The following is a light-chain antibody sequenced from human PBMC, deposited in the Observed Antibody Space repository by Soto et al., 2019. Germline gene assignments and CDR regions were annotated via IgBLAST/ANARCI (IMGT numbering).Light chain of an antibody. CDR2: GND. CDR3: QSYDRSLSGSV. CDR1: SSNIGAGYD. J-gene: IGLJ7*01. Sequence: QSVLTQPPSVSGAPGQGVTISCTGSSSNIGAGYDVHWYLQLPGAAPKLLIFGNDNRPSGVPDRFSGSRSGTSASLAITGLQAEDEADYYCQSYDRSLSGSVFGAGTQLTVL. V-gene: IGLV1-40*01.